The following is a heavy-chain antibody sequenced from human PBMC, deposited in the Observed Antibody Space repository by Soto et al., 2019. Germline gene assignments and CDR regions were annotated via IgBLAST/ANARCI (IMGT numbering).Heavy chain of an antibody. D-gene: IGHD6-13*01. V-gene: IGHV1-46*01. CDR2: ISPSAGST. CDR3: ARVSSWSCFDY. J-gene: IGHJ4*02. CDR1: GYTFTSYY. Sequence: QVQLVQSGAEVKKPGASVKVSCKASGYTFTSYYMHWVRQAPGQGLEWMGIISPSAGSTSYAQKFQGRVTMTRDTSTSTVYMELSSLRSEDTAVYYCARVSSWSCFDYWGQGTLVTVSS.